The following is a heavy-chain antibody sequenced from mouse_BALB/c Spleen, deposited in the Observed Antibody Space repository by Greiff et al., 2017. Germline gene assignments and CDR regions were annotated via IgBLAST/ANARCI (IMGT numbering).Heavy chain of an antibody. V-gene: IGHV5-4*02. D-gene: IGHD2-4*01. CDR1: GFTFSDYY. J-gene: IGHJ3*01. Sequence: EVQLQESGGGLVKPGGSLKLSCAASGFTFSDYYMYWVRQTPEKRLEWVATISDGGSYTYYPDSVKGRFTISRDNAKNNLYLQMSSLKSEDTAMYYCARESDYDGFAYWGQGTLVTVSA. CDR2: ISDGGSYT. CDR3: ARESDYDGFAY.